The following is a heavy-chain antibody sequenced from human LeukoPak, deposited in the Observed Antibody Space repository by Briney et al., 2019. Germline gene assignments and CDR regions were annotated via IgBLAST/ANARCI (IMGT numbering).Heavy chain of an antibody. Sequence: SGGSLRLSCAASGFTFTSYAMGWVRQAPGKGLEWVSGISGNGGSTYYADSVKGRFTISRDKSRNTLLLQMNSLRAEDTAVYYCAKEVNDYGDHSFDYWGHGTLVTVSS. J-gene: IGHJ4*01. CDR3: AKEVNDYGDHSFDY. CDR2: ISGNGGST. CDR1: GFTFTSYA. D-gene: IGHD4-17*01. V-gene: IGHV3-23*01.